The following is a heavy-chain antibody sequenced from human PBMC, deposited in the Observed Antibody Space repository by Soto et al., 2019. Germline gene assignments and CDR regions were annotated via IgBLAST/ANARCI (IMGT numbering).Heavy chain of an antibody. D-gene: IGHD2-15*01. CDR2: ISATGGST. CDR1: GFTFGIYA. J-gene: IGHJ4*02. CDR3: AKDLSSYYYFDC. Sequence: EVQLLESGGDLVQPGGSLRLSCAASGFTFGIYAMTWVRQAPGKGLEWVSTISATGGSTFYADSVKGRFTISRDNSKNTLYLQMNSLRVEDTSIYYCAKDLSSYYYFDCWGQGTLVTVSA. V-gene: IGHV3-23*01.